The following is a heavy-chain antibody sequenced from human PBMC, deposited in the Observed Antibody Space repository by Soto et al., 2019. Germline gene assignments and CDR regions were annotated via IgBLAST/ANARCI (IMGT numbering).Heavy chain of an antibody. D-gene: IGHD1-26*01. CDR1: GFTFSSYA. V-gene: IGHV3-23*01. Sequence: PGGSVRLSCAASGFTFSSYAMSWVRQAPGKGLEWVSAISGSGGSTYYADSVKGRFTISRDNSKNTLYLQMNSLRAEDTAVYYCAKVGGSYYYFDYWGQGTLVTVSS. CDR2: ISGSGGST. CDR3: AKVGGSYYYFDY. J-gene: IGHJ4*02.